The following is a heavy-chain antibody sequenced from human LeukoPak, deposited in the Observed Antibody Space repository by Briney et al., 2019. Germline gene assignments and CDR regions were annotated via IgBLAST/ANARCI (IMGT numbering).Heavy chain of an antibody. Sequence: GGSLRLSCAASGYTFISYAMSWVRQAPGKGLEWVSSISGSGGSTYYADSVKGRFTISRDNSQNTLDLQMNNLRAEDTAVYYCAKPRCASTICYAPSNWGQGTLVTVSS. V-gene: IGHV3-23*01. D-gene: IGHD2-2*01. J-gene: IGHJ4*02. CDR3: AKPRCASTICYAPSN. CDR2: ISGSGGST. CDR1: GYTFISYA.